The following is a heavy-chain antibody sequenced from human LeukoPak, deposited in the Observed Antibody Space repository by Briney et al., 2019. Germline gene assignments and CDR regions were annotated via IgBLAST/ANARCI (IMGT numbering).Heavy chain of an antibody. V-gene: IGHV1-2*02. CDR3: ARQKIGYCTNGVCSFDAFDI. D-gene: IGHD2-8*01. Sequence: ASVKVSCKASGYTFTGYYMHWVRQAPGQGLEWMGWINPNSGGTNYAQKFQGRVTMTRDTSISTAYMELSRLRSDDTAVYYCARQKIGYCTNGVCSFDAFDIWGQGTMVTVSS. J-gene: IGHJ3*02. CDR1: GYTFTGYY. CDR2: INPNSGGT.